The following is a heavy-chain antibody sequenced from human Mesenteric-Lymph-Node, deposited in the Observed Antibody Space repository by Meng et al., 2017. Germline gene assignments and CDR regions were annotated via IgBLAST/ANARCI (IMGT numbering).Heavy chain of an antibody. CDR1: GFTFSSYA. CDR2: ISSNGGST. Sequence: GGSLRLSCAASGFTFSSYAMHWVRQAPGKGLEYVSAISSNGGSTYYANSVKGRFTISRDNSKNTLYLQMGSLRAEDMAVYYCAREFYDSSGYPDYWGQGTRVTCSS. D-gene: IGHD3-22*01. CDR3: AREFYDSSGYPDY. V-gene: IGHV3-64*01. J-gene: IGHJ4*02.